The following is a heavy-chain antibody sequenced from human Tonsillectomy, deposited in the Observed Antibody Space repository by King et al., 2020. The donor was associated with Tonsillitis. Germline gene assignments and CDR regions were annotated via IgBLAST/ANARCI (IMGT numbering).Heavy chain of an antibody. J-gene: IGHJ6*02. CDR1: GGSISSYY. V-gene: IGHV4-59*01. D-gene: IGHD3-9*01. CDR2: FYHSGST. Sequence: QLQESGPGLVKPSETLSLTCAVSGGSISSYYWSWIRQPPGKGLEWIGCFYHSGSTNYNPSLKSRVTVSVDTSKNQFSLKLSSVTAADTAVYYCARGERYDIYMAVWGQGTTATVS. CDR3: ARGERYDIYMAV.